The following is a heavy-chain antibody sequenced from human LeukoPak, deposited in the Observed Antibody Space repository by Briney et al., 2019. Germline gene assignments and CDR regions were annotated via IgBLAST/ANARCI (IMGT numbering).Heavy chain of an antibody. CDR2: ISSSSSYI. D-gene: IGHD3-16*02. CDR1: GLTFSSYS. Sequence: PGGSLRLSCAASGLTFSSYSMNWVRQAPGKGLEWVSSISSSSSYIYYADSVKGRFTISRDNAKNSLYLQMNSLRAEDTAVYYCARDSDYVWGSYREDDAFDIWGQGTMVTVSS. V-gene: IGHV3-21*01. CDR3: ARDSDYVWGSYREDDAFDI. J-gene: IGHJ3*02.